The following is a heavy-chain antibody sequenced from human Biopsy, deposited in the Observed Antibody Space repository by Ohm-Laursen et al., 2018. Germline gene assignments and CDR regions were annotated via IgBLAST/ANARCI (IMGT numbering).Heavy chain of an antibody. CDR2: FAPENGKT. CDR3: AADINVWNVNY. D-gene: IGHD1-1*01. Sequence: ASVKVSCKVSGYTLTALSMHWVRQAPGRGLEWMGGFAPENGKTIYAQKFQGRITMTEDTSTDAAYMELSSLRSEDTAVYYCAADINVWNVNYWGQGTQVTVSS. CDR1: GYTLTALS. V-gene: IGHV1-24*01. J-gene: IGHJ4*02.